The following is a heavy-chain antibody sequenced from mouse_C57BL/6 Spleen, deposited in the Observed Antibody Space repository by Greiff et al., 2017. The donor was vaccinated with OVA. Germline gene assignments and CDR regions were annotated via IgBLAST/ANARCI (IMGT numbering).Heavy chain of an antibody. CDR2: IDPSDSYT. Sequence: VQLQQSGAELVKPGASVKLSCKASGYTFTSYWMQWVKQRPGQGLEWIGEIDPSDSYTNYNQKFKGKATLTVDTSSSTAYMQLSSLTSADSAVYYCARYLGFAYWGQGTLVTVSA. CDR1: GYTFTSYW. V-gene: IGHV1-50*01. J-gene: IGHJ3*01. CDR3: ARYLGFAY.